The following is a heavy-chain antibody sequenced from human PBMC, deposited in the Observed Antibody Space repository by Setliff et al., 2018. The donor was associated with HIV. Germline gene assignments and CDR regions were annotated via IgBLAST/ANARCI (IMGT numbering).Heavy chain of an antibody. CDR3: ARWGASGGRPDWHAFDM. J-gene: IGHJ3*02. D-gene: IGHD2-15*01. CDR1: GGSINSYY. CDR2: IGYNGDT. Sequence: PSETLSLTCTVSGGSINSYYWNWIRQSPGKGLEWIGYIGYNGDTSYNPSLNSRVTLSVDRSKNQFSLKLSSVSAADTAVYFCARWGASGGRPDWHAFDMWGQGNTVTVSS. V-gene: IGHV4-59*01.